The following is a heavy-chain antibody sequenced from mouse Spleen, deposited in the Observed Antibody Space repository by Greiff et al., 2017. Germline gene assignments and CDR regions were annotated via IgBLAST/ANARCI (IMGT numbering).Heavy chain of an antibody. J-gene: IGHJ2*01. CDR3: ARSIWDGYPDY. Sequence: QVQLKQSGAELVRPGTSVKVSCKASGYAFTNYLIEWVKQRPGQGLEWIGVINPGSGGTNYNEKFKGKATLTADKSSSTAYMQLSSLTSEDSAVYFCARSIWDGYPDYWGQGTTLTVSS. CDR1: GYAFTNYL. D-gene: IGHD2-3*01. V-gene: IGHV1-54*01. CDR2: INPGSGGT.